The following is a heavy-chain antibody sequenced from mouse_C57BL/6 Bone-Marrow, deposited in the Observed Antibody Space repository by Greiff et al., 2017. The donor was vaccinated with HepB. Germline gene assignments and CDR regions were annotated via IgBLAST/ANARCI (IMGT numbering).Heavy chain of an antibody. Sequence: VQLQQSGPELVKPGASVKISCKASGYAFSSSWVNWVKQRPGKGLEWIGRIYPGDGDTNYNGKFKGKATLTADKSSSTAYMQLSSLTSEDSAVYFCARSSHYYGSSAYWGQGTLVTVSA. CDR2: IYPGDGDT. J-gene: IGHJ3*01. CDR1: GYAFSSSW. D-gene: IGHD1-1*01. V-gene: IGHV1-82*01. CDR3: ARSSHYYGSSAY.